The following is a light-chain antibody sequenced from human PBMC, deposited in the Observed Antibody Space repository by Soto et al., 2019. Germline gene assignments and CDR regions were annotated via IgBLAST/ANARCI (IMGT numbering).Light chain of an antibody. J-gene: IGKJ4*01. V-gene: IGKV1-9*01. Sequence: DIQLTQSPAFLSASVGHKVTITCRASQGISTYLAWYQQKPGKAPNLLIYSASTLQSGVPSRFSGSGSGTEFTLTISSLQPEDFATYFCQQINSYAVTFGGGTKVEIK. CDR3: QQINSYAVT. CDR2: SAS. CDR1: QGISTY.